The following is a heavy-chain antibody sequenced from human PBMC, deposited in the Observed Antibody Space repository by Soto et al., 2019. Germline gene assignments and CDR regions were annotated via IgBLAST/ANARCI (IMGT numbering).Heavy chain of an antibody. J-gene: IGHJ4*02. CDR2: ITPIYPTT. V-gene: IGHV1-69*13. CDR1: GGTFYTYT. CDR3: ARIPRYSFPTSDDLDS. D-gene: IGHD5-18*01. Sequence: SGKVSCKASGGTFYTYTFSWVRQAPGQGLEWMGSITPIYPTTNYAEKFQGRLTVTADGSANTAYMELNSLTSDDTAVYYCARIPRYSFPTSDDLDSWGQGTLVTVSS.